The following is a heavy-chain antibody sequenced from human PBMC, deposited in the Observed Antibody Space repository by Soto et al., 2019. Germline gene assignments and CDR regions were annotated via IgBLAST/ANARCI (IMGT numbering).Heavy chain of an antibody. Sequence: SETLSLTCTVSGGSVSSGSYYWSWIRQPPGKGLEWIGYIYYSGSTNYNPSLKSRVTISVDTSKNQFSLKLSSVTAADTAVYYCARVTVLRCLEWSLGWFDPWGQGTLVTVSS. CDR1: GGSVSSGSYY. D-gene: IGHD3-3*01. CDR3: ARVTVLRCLEWSLGWFDP. V-gene: IGHV4-61*01. CDR2: IYYSGST. J-gene: IGHJ5*02.